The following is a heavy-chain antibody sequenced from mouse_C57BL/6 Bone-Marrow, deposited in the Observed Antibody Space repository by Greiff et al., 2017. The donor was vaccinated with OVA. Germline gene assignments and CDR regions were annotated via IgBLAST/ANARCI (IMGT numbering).Heavy chain of an antibody. CDR1: GYTFTDYY. Sequence: QVHVKQSGPELVKPGASVKISCKASGYTFTDYYINWVKQRPGQGLEWIGWIFPGSGSTYYNEKFKGKATLTVDKSSSTAYMLLSSLTSEDSAVYFCARWGYGSSYRAMDYWGQGTSVTVSS. CDR3: ARWGYGSSYRAMDY. V-gene: IGHV1-75*01. J-gene: IGHJ4*01. CDR2: IFPGSGST. D-gene: IGHD1-1*01.